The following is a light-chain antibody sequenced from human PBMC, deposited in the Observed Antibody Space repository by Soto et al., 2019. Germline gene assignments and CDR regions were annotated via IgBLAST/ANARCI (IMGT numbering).Light chain of an antibody. CDR1: QSIGKH. Sequence: DIQMTQSPSSLSASVVDTFTITCRASQSIGKHLNWYQQKPGKAPRFLIYSVSSLQSGVPSRFSGSGSGTDFTLTINSLQPEDFATYYCQQGYSSAITFGQGTRLEIK. J-gene: IGKJ5*01. CDR3: QQGYSSAIT. V-gene: IGKV1-39*01. CDR2: SVS.